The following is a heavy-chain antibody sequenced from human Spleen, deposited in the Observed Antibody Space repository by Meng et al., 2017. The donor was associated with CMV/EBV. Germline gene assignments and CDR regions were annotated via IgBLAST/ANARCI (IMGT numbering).Heavy chain of an antibody. CDR2: ISHDGSTQ. CDR1: GFTFSSYA. J-gene: IGHJ4*02. D-gene: IGHD2-2*01. CDR3: AREGCTSTTCYPLSDIYL. Sequence: GGSLRLSCVASGFTFSSYAMHWVRQAPGKGLEWMTVISHDGSTQYYADSVRGRFTVSRDNAKNSLYLQMNSLRVDDTAVYYCAREGCTSTTCYPLSDIYLWGQGTLVTVSS. V-gene: IGHV3-30-3*01.